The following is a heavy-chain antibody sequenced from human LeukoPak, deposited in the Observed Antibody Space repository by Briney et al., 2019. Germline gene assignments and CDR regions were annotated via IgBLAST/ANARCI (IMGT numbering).Heavy chain of an antibody. Sequence: GGSLRLSCAASGFTFSSYSMNWVRQAPGKGLEWVSYISSGSSSIYYADSVKGRFTISRDNAKNSLYLQLNSLRDEDTAVYYCARVVAGIDWFDLWGHGTLVTVSS. CDR1: GFTFSSYS. J-gene: IGHJ5*02. V-gene: IGHV3-48*02. CDR3: ARVVAGIDWFDL. CDR2: ISSGSSSI. D-gene: IGHD6-19*01.